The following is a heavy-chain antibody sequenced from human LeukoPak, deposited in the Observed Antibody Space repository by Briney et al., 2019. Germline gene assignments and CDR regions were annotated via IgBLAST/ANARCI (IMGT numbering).Heavy chain of an antibody. CDR3: ARGSYGYGQGLGCYYYYGMDV. Sequence: SETLSLTCAVYGGSFSGYYWSWIRQPPGKGLEWIGEINHSGSTNYNPSLKSRVTISVDTSKNQFSLKLSSVTAADTAVYYCARGSYGYGQGLGCYYYYGMDVWGQGTTVTVSS. V-gene: IGHV4-34*01. CDR2: INHSGST. J-gene: IGHJ6*02. CDR1: GGSFSGYY. D-gene: IGHD5-18*01.